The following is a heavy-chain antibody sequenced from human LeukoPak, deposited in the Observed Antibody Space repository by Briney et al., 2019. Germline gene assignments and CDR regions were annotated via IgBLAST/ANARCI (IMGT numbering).Heavy chain of an antibody. CDR1: GFTFSSYA. J-gene: IGHJ4*02. CDR3: ARGIYDSGGYYYDFDY. Sequence: PGRSLRLSCAASGFTFSSYAMHWVRQAPGKGLEWVAVISYDGSNKYYADSVKGRFTISRDNSKNTLYLQMNSLRAEDTAVYYYARGIYDSGGYYYDFDYWGQGTLVSVSS. V-gene: IGHV3-30-3*01. D-gene: IGHD3-22*01. CDR2: ISYDGSNK.